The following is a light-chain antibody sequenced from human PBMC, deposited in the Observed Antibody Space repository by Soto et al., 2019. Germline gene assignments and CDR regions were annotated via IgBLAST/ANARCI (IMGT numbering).Light chain of an antibody. CDR2: GSF. J-gene: IGKJ5*01. Sequence: IVMPQSPVPLSASVGESVSLSCRASQSVDNNVAWYQQKPGQAPRLLIVGSFARATGIPARFSGSGSGSEFTLTISGLQSEDFAVYYCQQYNDRPPITFGQGTRLEIK. V-gene: IGKV3-15*01. CDR3: QQYNDRPPIT. CDR1: QSVDNN.